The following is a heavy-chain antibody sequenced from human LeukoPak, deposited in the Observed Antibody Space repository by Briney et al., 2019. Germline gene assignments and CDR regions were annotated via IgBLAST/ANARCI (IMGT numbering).Heavy chain of an antibody. Sequence: GGSLRLSCAASGFTFSSYAMSWVRQAPGKGLEWVSAISGSGGSTYYADSVKGRFTISRDNSKNTLYLQMNSLRAEDTAVYYCAKDSVDGDYVRYNWFDPWGQGTLVTVSS. CDR3: AKDSVDGDYVRYNWFDP. D-gene: IGHD4-17*01. J-gene: IGHJ5*02. CDR1: GFTFSSYA. V-gene: IGHV3-23*01. CDR2: ISGSGGST.